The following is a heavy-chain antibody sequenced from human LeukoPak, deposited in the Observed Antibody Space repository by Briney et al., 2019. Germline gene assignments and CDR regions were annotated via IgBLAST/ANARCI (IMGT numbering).Heavy chain of an antibody. Sequence: GGSLRLSCAASGFTFRSSWMHWVRQAPGKGLVWVSRMNSDGSITNDADSVKGRFTISRDNAKNTLYLQMNSLRAEDTAVYYCARGGYSSQPDWFDPWGQGTLVTVSS. CDR1: GFTFRSSW. CDR2: MNSDGSIT. J-gene: IGHJ5*02. CDR3: ARGGYSSQPDWFDP. V-gene: IGHV3-74*01. D-gene: IGHD6-13*01.